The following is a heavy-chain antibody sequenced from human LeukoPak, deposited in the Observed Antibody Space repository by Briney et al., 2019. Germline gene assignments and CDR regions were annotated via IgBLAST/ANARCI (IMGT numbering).Heavy chain of an antibody. CDR3: ARDLSPYYDFWSGYYPPGFDY. CDR1: GFTFSSYW. Sequence: GGSLRLSCAASGFTFSSYWMSWVRQAPGKGLEWVANIKQDGSEKYYVDSVKGRFTISRDNAKNSLYLQMNSLRAEDTAVYYCARDLSPYYDFWSGYYPPGFDYWGQGTLVTVSS. V-gene: IGHV3-7*01. D-gene: IGHD3-3*01. J-gene: IGHJ4*02. CDR2: IKQDGSEK.